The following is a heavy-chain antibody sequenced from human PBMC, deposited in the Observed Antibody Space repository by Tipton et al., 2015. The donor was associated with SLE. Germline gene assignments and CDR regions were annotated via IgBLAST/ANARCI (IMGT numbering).Heavy chain of an antibody. CDR1: GYTFTSYY. Sequence: QSGPEVKKPGASVKVSCKASGYTFTSYYMHWVRQAPGQGLEWMGIINPSGGSTSYAQKFQGRVTMTRDTSTSTVYMELSSLRSEDTAVYYCALEGNGAARPGYWGQGTLVTVSS. D-gene: IGHD6-6*01. V-gene: IGHV1-46*03. CDR2: INPSGGST. J-gene: IGHJ4*02. CDR3: ALEGNGAARPGY.